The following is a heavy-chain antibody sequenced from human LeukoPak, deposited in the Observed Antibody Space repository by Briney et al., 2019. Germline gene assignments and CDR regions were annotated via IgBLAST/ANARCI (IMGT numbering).Heavy chain of an antibody. Sequence: PGGSLRLSCAASGFTFDDYAMHWVRQAPGKGLEWVSGISWNSGSIGYADSVKGRFTISRDNAKNSLYLQMNSLRAEDTALYHCAKGGEQWLTLVYFDYWGQGTLVTVSS. D-gene: IGHD6-19*01. V-gene: IGHV3-9*01. J-gene: IGHJ4*02. CDR1: GFTFDDYA. CDR2: ISWNSGSI. CDR3: AKGGEQWLTLVYFDY.